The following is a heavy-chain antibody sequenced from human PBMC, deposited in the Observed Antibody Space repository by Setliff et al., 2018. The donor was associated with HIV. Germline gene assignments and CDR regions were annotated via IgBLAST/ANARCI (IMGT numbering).Heavy chain of an antibody. CDR2: ISTYNGNT. CDR3: ARDSDTAFDI. CDR1: GYTFTTYG. D-gene: IGHD5-18*01. V-gene: IGHV1-18*01. J-gene: IGHJ3*02. Sequence: GASVKVSCKASGYTFTTYGITWVRQAPGQGLEWMGRISTYNGNTNYAQKFQGRVTITTDESTSTAYMELSSLRSEDTAVYYCARDSDTAFDIWGQGTMVTVSS.